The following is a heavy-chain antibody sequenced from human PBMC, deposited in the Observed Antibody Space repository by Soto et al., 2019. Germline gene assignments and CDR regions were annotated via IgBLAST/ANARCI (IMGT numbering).Heavy chain of an antibody. Sequence: SETLSLTCTVSGGSISSSSYYWGWIRQPPGKGLEWIGSIYYSGSTYYNPSLKSRVTISVDTSKNQFSLKLSSVTAGDTAVYYCASLGRIAAAGLDSWGQGTLVTVSS. CDR3: ASLGRIAAAGLDS. CDR2: IYYSGST. D-gene: IGHD6-13*01. CDR1: GGSISSSSYY. J-gene: IGHJ4*02. V-gene: IGHV4-39*01.